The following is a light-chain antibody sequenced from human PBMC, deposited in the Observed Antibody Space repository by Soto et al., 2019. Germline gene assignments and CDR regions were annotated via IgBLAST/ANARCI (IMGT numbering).Light chain of an antibody. V-gene: IGKV3-20*01. CDR1: QSVSSNY. J-gene: IGKJ1*01. CDR2: DVS. CDR3: QQYGSSPT. Sequence: ETVLTQSPGTLSLSPGERATLSCRSSQSVSSNYLAWYQQKPGQAPRLLIYDVSSRATGIPDRFSGSGSGTDFTLTISRLEPGDFAMYYCQQYGSSPTFGQGTKVEIK.